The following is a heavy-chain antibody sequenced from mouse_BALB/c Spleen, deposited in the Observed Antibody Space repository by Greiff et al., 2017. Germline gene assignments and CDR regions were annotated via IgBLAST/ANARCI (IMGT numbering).Heavy chain of an antibody. CDR3: ARDRGSSFDY. CDR1: GFSLTSYG. V-gene: IGHV2-9*02. Sequence: VKLVESGPGLVAPSQSLSITCTVSGFSLTSYGVHWVRQPPGKGLEWLGVIWAGGSTNYNSALMSRLSISKDNSKSQVFLKMNSLQTDDTAMYYCARDRGSSFDYWGQGTTLTVSS. D-gene: IGHD1-1*01. J-gene: IGHJ2*01. CDR2: IWAGGST.